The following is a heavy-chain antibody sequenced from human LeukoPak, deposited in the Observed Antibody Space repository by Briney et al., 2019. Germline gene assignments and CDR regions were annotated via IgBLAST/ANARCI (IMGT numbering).Heavy chain of an antibody. Sequence: SETLSLTCTVSGGSIRSGDHYWGWIRQPPGKGLEWIGNIYYSGTTYYNPSLKSRVTISVDTSKNQFSLKLSSVTAADTAVYYCARYEQWLGYWGQGTLVTVSS. CDR3: ARYEQWLGY. J-gene: IGHJ4*02. CDR2: IYYSGTT. D-gene: IGHD6-19*01. CDR1: GGSIRSGDHY. V-gene: IGHV4-39*07.